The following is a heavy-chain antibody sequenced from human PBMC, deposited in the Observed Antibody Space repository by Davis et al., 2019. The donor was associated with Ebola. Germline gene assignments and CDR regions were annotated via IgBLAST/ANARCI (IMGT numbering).Heavy chain of an antibody. CDR3: ARTQGHFYGDPFDY. V-gene: IGHV4-59*01. D-gene: IGHD4-17*01. Sequence: GSLRLSCTVSGGSINEYYWTWIRQPPGKGLEWIGYIYNSGTTHYNSSLKSRVTISADTSKNQFSLRLSSVTAADTAVYYCARTQGHFYGDPFDYWGQGTLVTVSS. CDR2: IYNSGTT. CDR1: GGSINEYY. J-gene: IGHJ4*02.